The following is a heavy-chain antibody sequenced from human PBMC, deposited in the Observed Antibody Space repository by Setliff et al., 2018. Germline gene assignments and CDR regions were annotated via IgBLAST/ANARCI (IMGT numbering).Heavy chain of an antibody. Sequence: ASVKVSCKTSGFGFTTFGFSWVRQAPGQGLEWLGSISPYSGNTNYPQWLQDRVTMTIDTSATTVYMELKSLRSDDTAVYHCARDSPTVVTHIRAFDIWGQGTMVTVSS. CDR3: ARDSPTVVTHIRAFDI. D-gene: IGHD4-17*01. V-gene: IGHV1-18*01. J-gene: IGHJ3*02. CDR2: ISPYSGNT. CDR1: GFGFTTFG.